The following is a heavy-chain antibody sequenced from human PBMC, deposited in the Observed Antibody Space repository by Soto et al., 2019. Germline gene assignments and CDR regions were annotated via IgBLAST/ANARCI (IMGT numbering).Heavy chain of an antibody. J-gene: IGHJ4*02. CDR2: INPDSGGT. V-gene: IGHV1-2*04. CDR1: GYTFTGYY. CDR3: ARGTQKHEEYYTTLIGPDMFRY. Sequence: ASVKVSCKASGYTFTGYYMHWVRQAPGQGLEWMGWINPDSGGTNYAQKFQGWVTLTRDTSISTAYMELSRLRSEDTAVYFCARGTQKHEEYYTTLIGPDMFRYWAQGTLVTVSS. D-gene: IGHD3-9*01.